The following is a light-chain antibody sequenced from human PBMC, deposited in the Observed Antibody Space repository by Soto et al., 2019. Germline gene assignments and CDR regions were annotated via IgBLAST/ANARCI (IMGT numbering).Light chain of an antibody. Sequence: EIVMTQSPGTLSVSPGDRATLSCRASQSVNSNLAWYQQKPGQTPKLLIYVASTRATGIPARFSGSGSWTEFTLTISSLQSEDFAVYYCQQYNVWPLTFGGGNKVEFK. CDR3: QQYNVWPLT. V-gene: IGKV3-15*01. J-gene: IGKJ4*01. CDR2: VAS. CDR1: QSVNSN.